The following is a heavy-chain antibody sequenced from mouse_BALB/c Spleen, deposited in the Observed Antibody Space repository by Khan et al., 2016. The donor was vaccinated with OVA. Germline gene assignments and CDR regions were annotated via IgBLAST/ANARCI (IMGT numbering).Heavy chain of an antibody. CDR3: ARSDFGY. V-gene: IGHV3-2*02. J-gene: IGHJ3*01. Sequence: EVQLQESGPGLVKPSQSLSLTCTVTGYSITSDYAWNWIRQFPGNKLEWMGYITYSGTTSYNPSLKSRISITRDTSKNQFCLQWNSVTTEDTATYFCARSDFGYWGQGTLVTVSA. CDR1: GYSITSDYA. CDR2: ITYSGTT.